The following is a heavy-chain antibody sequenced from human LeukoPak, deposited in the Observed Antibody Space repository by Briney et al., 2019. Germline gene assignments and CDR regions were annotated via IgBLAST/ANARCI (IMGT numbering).Heavy chain of an antibody. Sequence: SETLSLTCAVYGESFSGYYWSWIRQPPGKGLEWIGQINHRGNTNYNPSLKSRDTISVDTTKNQFSLKLSSVTAADTAVYYCARYCSSTSVGRRSCKYNWFDPWGQGTLVTVSS. D-gene: IGHD2-2*01. V-gene: IGHV4-34*01. CDR1: GESFSGYY. J-gene: IGHJ5*02. CDR3: ARYCSSTSVGRRSCKYNWFDP. CDR2: INHRGNT.